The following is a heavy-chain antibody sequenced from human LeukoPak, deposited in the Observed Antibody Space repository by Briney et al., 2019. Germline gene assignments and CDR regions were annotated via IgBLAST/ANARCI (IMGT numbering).Heavy chain of an antibody. V-gene: IGHV5-51*01. CDR3: ARHVGIVVVPAAMPTYYYMDV. D-gene: IGHD2-2*03. J-gene: IGHJ6*03. Sequence: GESLKISCKGSGYSFTSYWIGWVRQMPGKGLEWMGTIYPGDSDTRYSPSFQGQVTISADKSISTAYLQWSSLKASDTAMYYCARHVGIVVVPAAMPTYYYMDVWGKGTTVTVSS. CDR2: IYPGDSDT. CDR1: GYSFTSYW.